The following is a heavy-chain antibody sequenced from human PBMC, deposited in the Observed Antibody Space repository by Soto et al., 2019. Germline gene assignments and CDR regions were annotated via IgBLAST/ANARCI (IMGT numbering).Heavy chain of an antibody. D-gene: IGHD4-4*01. CDR3: ARATYSNAWYRFDL. Sequence: LRLSCEASGFTFSGYWMSWVRQAPGKGLGWVADIKHDGSVQYYVDSVKGRFTISRDNAKKLLYLQMNGLRAEDTALYYCARATYSNAWYRFDLWGQGTLVTVSS. CDR2: IKHDGSVQ. J-gene: IGHJ4*02. CDR1: GFTFSGYW. V-gene: IGHV3-7*03.